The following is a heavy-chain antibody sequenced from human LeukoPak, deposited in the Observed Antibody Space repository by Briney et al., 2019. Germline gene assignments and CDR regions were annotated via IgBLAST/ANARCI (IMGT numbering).Heavy chain of an antibody. CDR1: GFTFSSYG. J-gene: IGHJ3*02. Sequence: GGSLRLSCAASGFTFSSYGMHWVRQAPGKGLEWVSVIYSGGSTYYADSVKGRFTISRDNPKNTLYLQMNSLRAEDTALYYCARGKRRAFDIWGQGTMVTVSS. V-gene: IGHV3-53*01. CDR3: ARGKRRAFDI. CDR2: IYSGGST.